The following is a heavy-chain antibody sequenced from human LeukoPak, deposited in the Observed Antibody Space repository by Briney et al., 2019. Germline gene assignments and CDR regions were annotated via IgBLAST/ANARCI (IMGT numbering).Heavy chain of an antibody. CDR1: GFTFSSYS. D-gene: IGHD6-19*01. CDR2: ISSSSSYI. Sequence: GESLKISCAASGFTFSSYSMNWVRQAPGKGLEWVSSISSSSSYIYYADSVKGRFTISRDNAKNSLYLQMNSLRAEDTAVYYCARDPWYSSGWYPDYWGQGTLVTVSS. V-gene: IGHV3-21*01. CDR3: ARDPWYSSGWYPDY. J-gene: IGHJ4*02.